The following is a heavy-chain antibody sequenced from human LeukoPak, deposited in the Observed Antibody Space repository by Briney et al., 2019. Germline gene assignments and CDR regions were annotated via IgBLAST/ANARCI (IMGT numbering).Heavy chain of an antibody. Sequence: PGGSLRLSCAASGFTFSSYPIHWVRQAPGKGLDWVAVISDDGNNPYYSDSVKGRFTISRDNSKNTVYLQMNSLRAEDTAVYYCARAYSTAVAGTGYWGQGTLVTVSS. D-gene: IGHD6-19*01. CDR3: ARAYSTAVAGTGY. CDR1: GFTFSSYP. V-gene: IGHV3-30-3*01. CDR2: ISDDGNNP. J-gene: IGHJ4*02.